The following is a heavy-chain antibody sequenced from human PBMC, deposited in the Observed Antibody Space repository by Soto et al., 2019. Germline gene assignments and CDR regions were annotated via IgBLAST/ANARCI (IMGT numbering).Heavy chain of an antibody. V-gene: IGHV1-69*06. CDR2: TIPVFNTA. Sequence: QVQLEQSGAEVKKPGSSVKISCKASGGTLSDHGVSWLRQAPGQGLEWVGGTIPVFNTAKYAPKFQGRVTIAADKSTNIAYMELGSLRSDETAVYYCARGVYGSGNYYTGPSAFDIWGQGTLVIVSS. CDR1: GGTLSDHG. CDR3: ARGVYGSGNYYTGPSAFDI. J-gene: IGHJ3*02. D-gene: IGHD3-10*01.